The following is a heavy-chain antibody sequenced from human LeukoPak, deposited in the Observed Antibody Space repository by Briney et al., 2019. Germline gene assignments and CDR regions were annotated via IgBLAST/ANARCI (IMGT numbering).Heavy chain of an antibody. CDR1: GFTFTSYA. J-gene: IGHJ4*02. CDR2: ISFAGDIY. D-gene: IGHD6-13*01. CDR3: AKAIEQQLVEVDY. V-gene: IGHV3-30*04. Sequence: PGRSLRLSCAASGFTFTSYAMHWVRQAPGKGLEWVAVISFAGDIYYYADSVKGRFTISRDNSKNTLYLQMNSLRAEDTAVYYCAKAIEQQLVEVDYWGQGTLVTVSS.